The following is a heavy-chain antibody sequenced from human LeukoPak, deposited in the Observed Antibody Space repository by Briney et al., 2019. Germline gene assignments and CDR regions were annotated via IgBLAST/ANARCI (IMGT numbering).Heavy chain of an antibody. J-gene: IGHJ1*01. CDR3: AKRSGGSGSYYNQYFQH. D-gene: IGHD3-10*01. CDR1: GFNFRSYG. V-gene: IGHV3-33*06. Sequence: PGGSLRLSCAASGFNFRSYGMHWVRQAPGKGLEWVAIIWYDGSNKFYADSVKGRFTISRDNSKNTLYLQMNSLRAEDMAVYYCAKRSGGSGSYYNQYFQHWGQGTLVTVSS. CDR2: IWYDGSNK.